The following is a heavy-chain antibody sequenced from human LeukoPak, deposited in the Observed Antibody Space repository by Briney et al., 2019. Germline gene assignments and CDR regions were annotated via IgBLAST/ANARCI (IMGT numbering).Heavy chain of an antibody. Sequence: PGGSLRLSCAASGFTFSSYSMNWVRQAPGKGLEWVSYISSSSSTIYYADSVKGRFTISRDNSKNTLYLQMNSLRAEDTAVYYCARARTYYYDSSGFDYWGQGTLVTVSS. CDR3: ARARTYYYDSSGFDY. D-gene: IGHD3-22*01. J-gene: IGHJ4*02. CDR1: GFTFSSYS. CDR2: ISSSSSTI. V-gene: IGHV3-48*01.